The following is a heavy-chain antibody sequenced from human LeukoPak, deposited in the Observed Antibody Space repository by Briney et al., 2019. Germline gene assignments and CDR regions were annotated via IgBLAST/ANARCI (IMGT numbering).Heavy chain of an antibody. J-gene: IGHJ4*02. V-gene: IGHV3-21*01. D-gene: IGHD3-16*01. CDR2: ISYLSSNI. CDR3: GRAFPPLRTSSAGDL. CDR1: GFTFSEYD. Sequence: GGSLRLSCSASGFTFSEYDMNWFRQAPGKGLEWVSSISYLSSNIYYGDSVKGRFSISRDNAKNSLYLQMNTLGAEDTAIYYCGRAFPPLRTSSAGDLWGQGILVTVSS.